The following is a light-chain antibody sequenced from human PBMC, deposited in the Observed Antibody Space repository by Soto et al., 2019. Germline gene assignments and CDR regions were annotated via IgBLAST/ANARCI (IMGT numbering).Light chain of an antibody. CDR3: QQYGSSPPVT. J-gene: IGKJ3*01. V-gene: IGKV3-20*01. Sequence: EIVLTQSPGTLSLSPGERATLSCRASQSVSSGYLAWYQQKPGQPPRVLIYETSSRATGIPDRFSGSGSGIDFTLTISSLEPEDFAVYYCQQYGSSPPVTFGHGTRVDIK. CDR1: QSVSSGY. CDR2: ETS.